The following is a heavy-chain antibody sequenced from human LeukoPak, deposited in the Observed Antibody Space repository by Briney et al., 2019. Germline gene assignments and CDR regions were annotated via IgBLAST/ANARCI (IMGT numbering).Heavy chain of an antibody. CDR3: ARARGSTSPDDYYGMDV. D-gene: IGHD2-2*01. J-gene: IGHJ6*02. CDR1: GFTFSSYW. V-gene: IGHV3-7*01. Sequence: GGSLRLSCAASGFTFSSYWMSWVRQAPGKGLEWVANIKQDGSEKYYVDSVKGRFTISRDNAKNSLYLQMNSLRAEDTAVYYCARARGSTSPDDYYGMDVWGQGTTVTVSS. CDR2: IKQDGSEK.